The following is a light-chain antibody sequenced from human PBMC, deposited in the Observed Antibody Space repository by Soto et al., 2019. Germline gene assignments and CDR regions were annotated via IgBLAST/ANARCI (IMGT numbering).Light chain of an antibody. CDR3: MQALQTPDT. Sequence: DIVMTQSPLSLPVTPGEPASISCRSSQSLLHSNGYNYLDWYLKKPGQSPQLLIYLGSNRASGVPDRFSGSGSGTDFTLKISRVEAEDVGVYYFMQALQTPDTFGQGTKLEIK. CDR2: LGS. CDR1: QSLLHSNGYNY. J-gene: IGKJ2*01. V-gene: IGKV2-28*01.